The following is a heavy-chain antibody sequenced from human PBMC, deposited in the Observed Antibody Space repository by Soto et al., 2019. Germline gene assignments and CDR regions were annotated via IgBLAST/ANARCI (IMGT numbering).Heavy chain of an antibody. CDR1: GSTFSNYW. D-gene: IGHD2-21*01. CDR3: ARRLCGDY. J-gene: IGHJ4*02. Sequence: PGGSLRLSCAASGSTFSNYWMKWVRQGPGKGLVWVSTINPSGSSTSYADSVKGRFTISRDNARNSLYLQMNSLRAEDTAVYYCARRLCGDYWGQGTLVTFSS. CDR2: INPSGSST. V-gene: IGHV3-74*01.